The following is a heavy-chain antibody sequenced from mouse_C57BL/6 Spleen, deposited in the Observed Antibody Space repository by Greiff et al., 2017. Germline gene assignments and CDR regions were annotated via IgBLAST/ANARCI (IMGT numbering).Heavy chain of an antibody. CDR3: ASPLYYDGSSPWFAY. CDR2: ISSGSSTI. D-gene: IGHD1-1*01. V-gene: IGHV5-17*01. J-gene: IGHJ3*01. Sequence: EVMLVESGGGLVKPGGSLKLSCAASGFTFSDYGMHWVRQAPEKGLAWVAYISSGSSTIYYADTVKGRFTISRDNAKNTLCLQMTRLRCEETAMYDGASPLYYDGSSPWFAYWGQGTLVTVSA. CDR1: GFTFSDYG.